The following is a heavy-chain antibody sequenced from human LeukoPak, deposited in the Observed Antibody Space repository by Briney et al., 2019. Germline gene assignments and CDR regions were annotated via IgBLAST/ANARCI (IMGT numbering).Heavy chain of an antibody. CDR3: ARNWFDP. Sequence: GGSLRLSCAASGFTVSSDYMSWVRQAPGKGLEWVSVIYSGGSTFYADSVKGRFTISRDKSKNTVYLQMNSLRFEDTAMYYCARNWFDPWGQGTLVTVSS. J-gene: IGHJ5*02. V-gene: IGHV3-53*05. CDR1: GFTVSSDY. CDR2: IYSGGST.